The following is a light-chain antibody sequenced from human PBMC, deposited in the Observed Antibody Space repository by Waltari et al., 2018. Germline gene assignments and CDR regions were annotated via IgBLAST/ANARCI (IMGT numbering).Light chain of an antibody. CDR2: GAT. J-gene: IGKJ1*01. CDR3: LQHHTFPWT. Sequence: DIQMTQSPSSLSASVGDRVPITCRASHGISDDLGWYQQKPGKAPKRLIFGATTLDSGVPSRFSGSGSGTEFSLTISSLQPGDFATYFCLQHHTFPWTFGQGTTLVIK. CDR1: HGISDD. V-gene: IGKV1-17*01.